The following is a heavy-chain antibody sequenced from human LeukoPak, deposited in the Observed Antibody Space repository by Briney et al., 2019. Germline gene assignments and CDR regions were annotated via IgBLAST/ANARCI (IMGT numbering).Heavy chain of an antibody. CDR3: ARGLDGNWFDP. CDR1: GYTFTGYY. CDR2: MNPNSGNT. V-gene: IGHV1-8*03. J-gene: IGHJ5*02. Sequence: PVASVKVSCKASGYTFTGYYMHWVRQAPGQGLEWMGWMNPNSGNTGYTQKFQGRVTITRNTSISTAYMELGSLRSEDTAVYYCARGLDGNWFDPWGQGTLVTVSS.